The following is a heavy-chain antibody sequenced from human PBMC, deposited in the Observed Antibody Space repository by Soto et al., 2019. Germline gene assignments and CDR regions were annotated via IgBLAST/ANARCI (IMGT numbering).Heavy chain of an antibody. J-gene: IGHJ4*02. CDR2: ISASGRDI. CDR1: GFTFSNFA. Sequence: PGGSLRLSCGASGFTFSNFAMSWVRQAPGRGLEWVSGISASGRDIHYADSVKDRFTVSRDNSKNTLYLQMNSLRVEDTAIYYCAKGKTSGWYYFDYWGQGALVTVSS. D-gene: IGHD6-19*01. V-gene: IGHV3-23*01. CDR3: AKGKTSGWYYFDY.